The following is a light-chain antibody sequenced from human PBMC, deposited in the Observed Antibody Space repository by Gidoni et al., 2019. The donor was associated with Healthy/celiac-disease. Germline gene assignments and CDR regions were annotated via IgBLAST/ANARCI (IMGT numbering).Light chain of an antibody. CDR2: GAS. J-gene: IGKJ4*01. V-gene: IGKV3-15*01. CDR3: QQYNNWPPHLX. Sequence: EIVMTQSPATLSVSPGERATLSCRASQSVSSNLAWYQQKPGQAPRLLIYGASTRATGIPARFSGSGSGTEFTLTISSLQSEDFAVYYCQQYNNWPPHLXFXGGTKVEIK. CDR1: QSVSSN.